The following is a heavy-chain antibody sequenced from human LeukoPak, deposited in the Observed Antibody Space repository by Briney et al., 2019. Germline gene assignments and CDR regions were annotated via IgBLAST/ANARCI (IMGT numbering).Heavy chain of an antibody. CDR1: GGTFSSYA. J-gene: IGHJ5*02. CDR2: IIPIFGTA. Sequence: SVKVSFKASGGTFSSYAISWVRQAPGQGLEWMGGIIPIFGTANYAQKFQGRVTITADESTSTAYMELSSLRSEDTAAYSCASGGRPMAYQLLYLGWFDPWGQGALVTVSS. D-gene: IGHD2-2*02. CDR3: ASGGRPMAYQLLYLGWFDP. V-gene: IGHV1-69*13.